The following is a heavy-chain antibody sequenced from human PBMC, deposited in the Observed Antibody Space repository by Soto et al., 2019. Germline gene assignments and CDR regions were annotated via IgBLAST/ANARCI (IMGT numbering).Heavy chain of an antibody. J-gene: IGHJ4*02. D-gene: IGHD3-22*01. CDR1: GFTVSSNY. CDR3: ARAPNYYDSSGQFDY. V-gene: IGHV3-66*01. Sequence: LRLSCAASGFTVSSNYMSWVRQAPGKGLEWVSVIYSGGSTYCADSVKGRFTISRDNSKNTLYLQMNSLRAEDTAVYYCARAPNYYDSSGQFDYWGQGTLVTVSS. CDR2: IYSGGST.